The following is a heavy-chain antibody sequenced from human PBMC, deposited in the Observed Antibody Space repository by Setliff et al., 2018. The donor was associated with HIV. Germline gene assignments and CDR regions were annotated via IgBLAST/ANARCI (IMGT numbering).Heavy chain of an antibody. J-gene: IGHJ3*02. D-gene: IGHD1-1*01. CDR2: ISSSSSTI. CDR3: AKDYGDGHNWGAFDI. CDR1: GFSFSGYS. V-gene: IGHV3-48*04. Sequence: PGGSLRLSCAASGFSFSGYSMNWVRQAPGRGLEWLSYISSSSSTIAYADSVKGRFTISRDNAKKYVYLQMNSLRVEDTALYFCAKDYGDGHNWGAFDIWGQGTMVTVSS.